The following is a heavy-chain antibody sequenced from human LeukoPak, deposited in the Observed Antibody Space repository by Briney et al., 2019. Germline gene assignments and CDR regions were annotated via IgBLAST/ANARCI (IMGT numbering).Heavy chain of an antibody. D-gene: IGHD4-17*01. J-gene: IGHJ4*02. CDR1: GGSISSCGYS. Sequence: ASETLSLTCAVSGGSISSCGYSWSWIRQPPGKGLEWIVYIYHSGSTYYHPSLKSLVTISVDRSKNQFSLKLSSVTAADTAVYYCARGSPPDYGDYVDYWGQGTLVTVSS. CDR2: IYHSGST. CDR3: ARGSPPDYGDYVDY. V-gene: IGHV4-30-2*01.